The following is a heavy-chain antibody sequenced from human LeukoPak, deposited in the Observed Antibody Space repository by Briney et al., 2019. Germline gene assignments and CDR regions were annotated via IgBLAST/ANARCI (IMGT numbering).Heavy chain of an antibody. CDR3: AKGGKWDVTPFDY. V-gene: IGHV3-23*01. Sequence: GGSLRLSCAASGFTFSTYAMSWVRQAPGKGLEWVSVISGSGTSTYYVDSVKGRVTISRDNSKNTLYLQVNSLRAEDTAVYYCAKGGKWDVTPFDYWGQGTLVTVSS. CDR1: GFTFSTYA. D-gene: IGHD1-26*01. J-gene: IGHJ4*02. CDR2: ISGSGTST.